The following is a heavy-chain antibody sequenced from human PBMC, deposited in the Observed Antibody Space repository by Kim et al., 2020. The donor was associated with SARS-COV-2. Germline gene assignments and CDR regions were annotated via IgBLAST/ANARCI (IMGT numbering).Heavy chain of an antibody. J-gene: IGHJ4*02. D-gene: IGHD6-25*01. CDR3: ARASSGYVDY. V-gene: IGHV4-59*01. CDR2: IT. Sequence: ITNYTASLKSRVTISVDTSKNQFSLKRGSVAAADTAVYYCARASSGYVDYWGQGTLVTVSS.